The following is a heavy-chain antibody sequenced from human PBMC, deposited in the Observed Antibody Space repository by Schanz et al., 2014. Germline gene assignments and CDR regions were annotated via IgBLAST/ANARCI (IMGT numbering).Heavy chain of an antibody. Sequence: VQLVESGGGVVQPGRSLRLSCAASGFTFSSYGMHWVRQAPGKGLEWVAVIWSDGTNEYYADSVKGRFTISRDNAKNSLFLQMNSLRPEDTAVYYCARGRVLESWGQGTLVTVSS. CDR3: ARGRVLES. D-gene: IGHD1-1*01. V-gene: IGHV3-33*01. J-gene: IGHJ5*02. CDR2: IWSDGTNE. CDR1: GFTFSSYG.